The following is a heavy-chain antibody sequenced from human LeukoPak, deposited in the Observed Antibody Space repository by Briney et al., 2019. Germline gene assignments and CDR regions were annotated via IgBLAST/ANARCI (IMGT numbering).Heavy chain of an antibody. D-gene: IGHD3-22*01. CDR3: PTEIVVVFNWFDP. Sequence: GASVKVSCKASGYTFTSYGISWVRQAPGQGLEWMGWISAYNGNTNYAQKLQGRVTMTTDTSTSTAYMELRSLRSDDTAVYYCPTEIVVVFNWFDPGGKGPLVTVPS. J-gene: IGHJ5*02. V-gene: IGHV1-18*01. CDR1: GYTFTSYG. CDR2: ISAYNGNT.